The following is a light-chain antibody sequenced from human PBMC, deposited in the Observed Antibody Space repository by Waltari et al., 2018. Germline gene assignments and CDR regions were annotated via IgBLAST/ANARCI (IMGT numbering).Light chain of an antibody. CDR1: QSISNY. J-gene: IGKJ4*01. CDR2: GAS. V-gene: IGKV1-16*01. CDR3: QQYQSYPLT. Sequence: DIQMTQSPSSLSASVGDRVTITCRASQSISNYLAWIQQKPGKAPKSLIYGASTLQSGAPSRCSGSGAGTDFTLTISSLQPEDVATYYCQQYQSYPLTVGGGTKVEIK.